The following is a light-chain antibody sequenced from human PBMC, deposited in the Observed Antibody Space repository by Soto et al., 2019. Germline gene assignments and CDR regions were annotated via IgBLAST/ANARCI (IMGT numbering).Light chain of an antibody. J-gene: IGKJ1*01. CDR2: KAS. V-gene: IGKV1-5*03. Sequence: DIQMTQSPSTLSASVGDRVTITCRASQSISSWLAWYQQKPGKAPKLLIYKASSLESGVPSRFSGSGSGTEFTLTISSLQPDDFATYYCQQYNSYPWMFGQGTKV. CDR1: QSISSW. CDR3: QQYNSYPWM.